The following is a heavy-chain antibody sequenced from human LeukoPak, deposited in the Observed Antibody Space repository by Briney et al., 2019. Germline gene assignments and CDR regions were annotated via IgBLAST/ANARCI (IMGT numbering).Heavy chain of an antibody. V-gene: IGHV1-18*01. D-gene: IGHD2-2*02. Sequence: ASVKVSCKASGYTFTSYGISWVRQAPGQGLEWMGWISAYNGNTNYAQKLQGRVTMTTDTSTSTAYMELRSLRSDDTAVYYCAREVCSSTSCYMVLGATHYYYYMDVWGKGTTVTVSS. CDR3: AREVCSSTSCYMVLGATHYYYYMDV. J-gene: IGHJ6*03. CDR2: ISAYNGNT. CDR1: GYTFTSYG.